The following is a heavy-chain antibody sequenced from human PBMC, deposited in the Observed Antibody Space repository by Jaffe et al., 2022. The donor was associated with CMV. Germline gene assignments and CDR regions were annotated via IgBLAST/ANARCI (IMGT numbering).Heavy chain of an antibody. Sequence: EVQLVESGGDLVQPGGSLRLSCAASDFTFRNYYMSWVRQAPGKGLEWVANIKPDGSERYYVDSVKGRFTISRDNAENSLYLQMTSLRAEDTAVYYCARNRAGGSYLWRRSPKEYYYMDVWGTGTTVIVSS. V-gene: IGHV3-7*03. D-gene: IGHD1-26*01. CDR2: IKPDGSER. J-gene: IGHJ6*03. CDR1: DFTFRNYY. CDR3: ARNRAGGSYLWRRSPKEYYYMDV.